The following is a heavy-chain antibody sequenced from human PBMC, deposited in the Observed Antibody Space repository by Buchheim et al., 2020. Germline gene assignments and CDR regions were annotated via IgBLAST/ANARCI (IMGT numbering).Heavy chain of an antibody. CDR3: AKDRHDSSDSYYFDY. V-gene: IGHV3-23*01. Sequence: EVQLLESGGGLVQPGGSLRLSCAASGFTFSSYAMSWVRQAPGKGLEWVSAISGSGGITYYADSVKGRFTISRDNSLNTLYLQMNSLRAEDTTLYYCAKDRHDSSDSYYFDYWGQGTL. J-gene: IGHJ4*02. CDR2: ISGSGGIT. CDR1: GFTFSSYA. D-gene: IGHD3-22*01.